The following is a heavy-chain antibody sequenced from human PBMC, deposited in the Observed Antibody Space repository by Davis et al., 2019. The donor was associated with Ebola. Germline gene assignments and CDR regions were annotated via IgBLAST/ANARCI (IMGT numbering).Heavy chain of an antibody. CDR2: ITDYGRST. J-gene: IGHJ4*02. V-gene: IGHV3-74*01. CDR1: GYTFSYYW. CDR3: ATTQWLREFDN. D-gene: IGHD6-19*01. Sequence: HTGGSLRLSCAGSGYTFSYYWMHWVRLRPGKGLEWVSHITDYGRSTKYAEPVKGRFTISRDKSNNTLYLQMNSLRVDDTAVYYCATTQWLREFDNWGQGTLVTVSS.